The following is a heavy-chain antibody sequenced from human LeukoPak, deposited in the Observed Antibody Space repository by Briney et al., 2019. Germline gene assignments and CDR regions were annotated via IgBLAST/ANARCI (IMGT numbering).Heavy chain of an antibody. CDR2: INPTVGST. V-gene: IGHV1-46*03. J-gene: IGHJ4*02. CDR3: ARDGEYSGGCLDY. D-gene: IGHD1-26*01. CDR1: GYTFTTYY. Sequence: ASVKVSCKASGYTFTTYYMHWVRQAPGQGLEWMGIINPTVGSTTYAQKFQGRVTMTRDTSTSTVFMELSSLRSEDTAVYYCARDGEYSGGCLDYWGQGTLVTVSS.